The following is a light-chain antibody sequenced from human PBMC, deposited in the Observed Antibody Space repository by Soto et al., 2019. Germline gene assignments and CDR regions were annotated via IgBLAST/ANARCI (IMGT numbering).Light chain of an antibody. V-gene: IGLV2-14*01. CDR3: SSDTSSSPYV. CDR2: DVS. CDR1: SSDIGNYNY. Sequence: QSVLTQPASVSGSPGQSITISCTGTSSDIGNYNYVSWYQQDPGKAPKLMIYDVSNRPSGVSNRFSGSKSGITASLTISGLQAEDEADYYCSSDTSSSPYVFATGTKVTVL. J-gene: IGLJ1*01.